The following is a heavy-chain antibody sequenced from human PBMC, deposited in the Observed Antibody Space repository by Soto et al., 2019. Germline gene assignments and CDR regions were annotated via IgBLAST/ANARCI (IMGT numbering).Heavy chain of an antibody. CDR1: GFTFSSYS. CDR2: ISSSSSYI. CDR3: ARGFSHEYYFDY. J-gene: IGHJ4*02. V-gene: IGHV3-21*01. Sequence: GGSLRLSCAASGFTFSSYSMNWVRQAPGKGLEWVSSISSSSSYIYYADSVKGRFTISRDNAKNSLYLQMNSLRAEDTAVYYCARGFSHEYYFDYWGQGTLVTVSS.